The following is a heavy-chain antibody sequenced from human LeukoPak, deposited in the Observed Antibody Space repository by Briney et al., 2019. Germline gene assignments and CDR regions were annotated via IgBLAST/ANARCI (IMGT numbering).Heavy chain of an antibody. D-gene: IGHD1-26*01. CDR3: ARHGNSQGYYYYGMDV. CDR2: IYYSGST. J-gene: IGHJ6*02. Sequence: SETLSLTCTVSGGSISSSYWSWIRQPPGKGLEWIGYIYYSGSTSYNPSLKGRVTISLDTSKNQFSLKLSSVTAADTAVYYCARHGNSQGYYYYGMDVWGQGTTVTVSS. V-gene: IGHV4-59*08. CDR1: GGSISSSY.